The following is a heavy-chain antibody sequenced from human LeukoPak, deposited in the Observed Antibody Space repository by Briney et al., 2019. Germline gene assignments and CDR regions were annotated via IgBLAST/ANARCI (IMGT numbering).Heavy chain of an antibody. J-gene: IGHJ4*02. V-gene: IGHV5-51*01. CDR2: IYPGDSDT. D-gene: IGHD3-9*01. Sequence: ASVKVSCKGSGYSFTSYWIGWVRQMPGKGLEWMGIIYPGDSDTRYSPSFQGQVTISADKSISTAYLQWSSLKASDTAMYYCARAPGPGYNPFDHWGQGTLVTVSS. CDR1: GYSFTSYW. CDR3: ARAPGPGYNPFDH.